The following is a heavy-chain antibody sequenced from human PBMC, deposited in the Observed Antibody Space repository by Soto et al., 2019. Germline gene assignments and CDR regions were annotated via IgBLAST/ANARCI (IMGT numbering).Heavy chain of an antibody. J-gene: IGHJ6*02. CDR3: ARDGLGLLWFGESTHYGMDV. V-gene: IGHV4-59*01. CDR2: IYYSGST. Sequence: SETLSLTCTVSGGSISSYYWSWIRQPPGKGLEWIGYIYYSGSTYYNPSLKSRVTISVDTSKNQFSLKLSSVTAADTAVYYCARDGLGLLWFGESTHYGMDVWGQGTTVTVSS. CDR1: GGSISSYY. D-gene: IGHD3-10*01.